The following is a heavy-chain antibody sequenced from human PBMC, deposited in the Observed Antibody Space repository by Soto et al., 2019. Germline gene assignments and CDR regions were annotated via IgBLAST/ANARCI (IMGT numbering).Heavy chain of an antibody. D-gene: IGHD4-17*01. V-gene: IGHV4-31*03. CDR1: GGSISSGGYY. CDR3: ARSGTLRWTLY. CDR2: IYYSGST. J-gene: IGHJ4*02. Sequence: SETLSLTCTVSGGSISSGGYYWSWIRQHPGKGLEWIGYIYYSGSTYYNPSLKSRVTISVDTSKDQFSLKLSSVTAADTAVYYCARSGTLRWTLYWGQGTLVTVSS.